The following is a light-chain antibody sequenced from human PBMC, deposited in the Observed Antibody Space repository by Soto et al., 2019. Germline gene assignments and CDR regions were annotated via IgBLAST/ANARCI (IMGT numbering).Light chain of an antibody. CDR1: QSVLYSPNNNNY. J-gene: IGKJ1*01. CDR3: HQYINAPWT. Sequence: DFVMTQSPDSLAVSRGERAAINCKSSQSVLYSPNNNNYLSWYQQKPGQPPKLLIYWAYTRESGVPDRFRGSGSGTDFTLTITSLQAEDVAVYYCHQYINAPWTFGQGTKVEIK. CDR2: WAY. V-gene: IGKV4-1*01.